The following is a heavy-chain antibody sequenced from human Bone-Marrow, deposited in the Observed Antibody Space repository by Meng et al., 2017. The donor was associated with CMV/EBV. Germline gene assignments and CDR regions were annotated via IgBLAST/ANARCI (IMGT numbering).Heavy chain of an antibody. V-gene: IGHV3-23*01. D-gene: IGHD1-1*01. CDR2: ISGGGENT. CDR1: GFTFSTYA. Sequence: GFTFSTYARRWVRQARGQVLEWVSAISGGGENTYYADSVRGRFTISRDNSKNTLYLQMNSLRAEDTAMYYCAKQSSGTTYFDYWGQGTLVTVSS. CDR3: AKQSSGTTYFDY. J-gene: IGHJ4*02.